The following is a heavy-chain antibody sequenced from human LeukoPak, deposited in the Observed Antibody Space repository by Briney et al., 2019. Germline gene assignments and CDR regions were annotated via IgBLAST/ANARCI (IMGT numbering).Heavy chain of an antibody. CDR2: SRST. V-gene: IGHV4-59*01. J-gene: IGHJ6*02. CDR3: ARTRRHYYGSGKNLTPWPAGLDV. CDR1: GGSFSDYY. D-gene: IGHD3-10*01. Sequence: SETLSLTCTVSGGSFSDYYWTWIRQSPGKGLEWIGYSRSTNYNPSLKSRVTISVDTSKRHFSLTLSSVTEADTAVYYCARTRRHYYGSGKNLTPWPAGLDVWGQGTTVIVS.